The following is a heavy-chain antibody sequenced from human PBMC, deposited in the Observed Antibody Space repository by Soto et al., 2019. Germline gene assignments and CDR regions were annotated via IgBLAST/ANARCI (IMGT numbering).Heavy chain of an antibody. Sequence: EVQLVESGEGLVQPGGSLSLSCAASGFTFSSYNIHWIRQPPGKGLEFVSAISRSGDRTYYADSVKGRFTITRDNSKNTVWLQMGSLRAEDMAVYYCARARCSSGQCYYFDYWGRGALVSVSS. CDR3: ARARCSSGQCYYFDY. CDR1: GFTFSSYN. V-gene: IGHV3-64*02. D-gene: IGHD2-15*01. J-gene: IGHJ4*02. CDR2: ISRSGDRT.